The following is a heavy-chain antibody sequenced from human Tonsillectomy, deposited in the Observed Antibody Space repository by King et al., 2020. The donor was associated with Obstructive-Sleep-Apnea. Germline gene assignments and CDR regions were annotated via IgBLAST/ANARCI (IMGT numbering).Heavy chain of an antibody. CDR2: ISSSRSTI. V-gene: IGHV3-48*04. D-gene: IGHD3-10*01. Sequence: VQLVESGGGLVQPGGSLRLSCAASGFTFSRYSMNWVRQAPGKGLEWVSYISSSRSTIYYADSVKGRLTISRDNAKNSLYLQMNSLRAEDTAVYYCARGGSLGYYFDYWGQGTLVTVSS. J-gene: IGHJ4*02. CDR1: GFTFSRYS. CDR3: ARGGSLGYYFDY.